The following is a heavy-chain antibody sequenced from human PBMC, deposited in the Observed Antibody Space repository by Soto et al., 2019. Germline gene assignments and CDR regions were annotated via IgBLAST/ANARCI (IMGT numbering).Heavy chain of an antibody. Sequence: EVELLDSGGGLVQPGGSLRLSCAASGFTFSSYAMSWVRQAPGKGLDWVSAISGSGGVTYYADSVKGRCTISRDNSNNTLYLQMNSRRAEDTAVYYCVKVKGTGQWLTPPAPLDPWGQGTLVTVAS. J-gene: IGHJ5*02. CDR2: ISGSGGVT. CDR3: VKVKGTGQWLTPPAPLDP. V-gene: IGHV3-23*01. CDR1: GFTFSSYA. D-gene: IGHD6-19*01.